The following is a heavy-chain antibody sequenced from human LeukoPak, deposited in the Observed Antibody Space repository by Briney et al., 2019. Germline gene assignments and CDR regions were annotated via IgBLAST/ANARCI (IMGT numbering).Heavy chain of an antibody. J-gene: IGHJ4*02. CDR1: GFSAYL. CDR3: ARDGGGAFDY. CDR2: INQDGSEK. D-gene: IGHD3-16*01. V-gene: IGHV3-7*01. Sequence: TGGSLRLSCAASGFSAYLMNWVRQAPGKGVEWVSNINQDGSEKYYVDSVKGRFTISRDNAKNSLYMQMNSLRAEDTAVYYCARDGGGAFDYWGQGTLVTVSS.